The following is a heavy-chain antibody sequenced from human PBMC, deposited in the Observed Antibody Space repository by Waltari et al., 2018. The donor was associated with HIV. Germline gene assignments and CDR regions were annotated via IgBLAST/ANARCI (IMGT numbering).Heavy chain of an antibody. D-gene: IGHD2-15*01. J-gene: IGHJ4*02. V-gene: IGHV3-30*18. CDR1: GFTFSSYA. CDR2: IWDDGSNT. Sequence: QVQLVESGGGVVQPGRSLRLSCAASGFTFSSYAMHWVRQAPGKGLEWVAVIWDDGSNTYYADSVKGRFTISRDNSKNTLYLQMSSLRAEDTAMYYCAKNPLSGEGYFDYWGQGTLVTVSS. CDR3: AKNPLSGEGYFDY.